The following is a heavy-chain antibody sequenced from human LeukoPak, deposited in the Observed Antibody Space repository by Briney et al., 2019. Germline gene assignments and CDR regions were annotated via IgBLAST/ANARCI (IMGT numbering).Heavy chain of an antibody. V-gene: IGHV3-74*01. CDR2: IHLDGRTT. CDR3: ARGGSPSDY. CDR1: GFTFSSYW. D-gene: IGHD3-16*01. J-gene: IGHJ4*02. Sequence: GSLRLSCAASGFTFSSYWMHWVRKRQGKGLVWVSRIHLDGRTTNYADSVKGRFTISRDNAKNTLYLEMNSLRPEDTAVYYCARGGSPSDYWGQGTLVSVS.